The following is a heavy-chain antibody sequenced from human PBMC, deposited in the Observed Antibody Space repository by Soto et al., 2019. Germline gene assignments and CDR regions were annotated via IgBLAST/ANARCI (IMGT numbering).Heavy chain of an antibody. D-gene: IGHD2-8*02. CDR3: AKVRRGYWCPD. CDR2: ISGSGGVT. J-gene: IGHJ4*02. Sequence: EVQLLESGGGLVQPGGSLRLSCAASGFTFSSYAFSWVRQAPGKGLEWVSAISGSGGVTYYADSVKGRFTISRDDSKNTLYLQMNSLRAEDTAVYYCAKVRRGYWCPDWGQGTLVTVSS. CDR1: GFTFSSYA. V-gene: IGHV3-23*01.